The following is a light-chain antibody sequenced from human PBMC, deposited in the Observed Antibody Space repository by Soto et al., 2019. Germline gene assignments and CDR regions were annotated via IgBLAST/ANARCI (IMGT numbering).Light chain of an antibody. CDR2: AAS. Sequence: IQLTQSPSSLSASVGDRVTITCRASQGISNYLAWYQQKPGKVPKLLIYAASTLQSGVPSRFSGSGSGTDFTLTISSLQPEDVATYYCQQSYSTPPWTFGQGTKVDIK. J-gene: IGKJ1*01. CDR1: QGISNY. CDR3: QQSYSTPPWT. V-gene: IGKV1-27*01.